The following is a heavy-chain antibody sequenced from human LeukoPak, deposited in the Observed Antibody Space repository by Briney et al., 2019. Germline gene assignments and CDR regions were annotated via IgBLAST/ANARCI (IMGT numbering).Heavy chain of an antibody. V-gene: IGHV1-18*01. D-gene: IGHD2-15*01. CDR2: ISAYNGNT. J-gene: IGHJ3*02. Sequence: GASVKISCKASGYTFTSYGISWVRQAPGQGLEWMGWISAYNGNTNYAQKLQGRVTMTTDTSTSTAYMELRSLRSDDTAVYYCARERVSAGLGYCSGGSCYSGIDAFDNWGQGTMVTVSS. CDR1: GYTFTSYG. CDR3: ARERVSAGLGYCSGGSCYSGIDAFDN.